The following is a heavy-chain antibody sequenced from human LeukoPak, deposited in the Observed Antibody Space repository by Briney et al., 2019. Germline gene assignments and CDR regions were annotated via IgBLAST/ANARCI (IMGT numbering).Heavy chain of an antibody. V-gene: IGHV3-23*01. J-gene: IGHJ4*02. CDR1: GFTFSSYE. CDR3: AKVGQNYDILTYYFDY. D-gene: IGHD3-9*01. CDR2: ISGSGGST. Sequence: PGGSLRLSCAASGFTFSSYEMSWVRQAPGKGLEWVSGISGSGGSTYYADSVKGRFTISRDTSKNALYLQMNSLRVEDTAVYYCAKVGQNYDILTYYFDYWGQGTLVTVSS.